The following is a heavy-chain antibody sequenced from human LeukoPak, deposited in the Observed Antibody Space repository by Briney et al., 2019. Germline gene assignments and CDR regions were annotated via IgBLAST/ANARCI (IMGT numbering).Heavy chain of an antibody. CDR3: ATTPKEYSSSWYYFDY. V-gene: IGHV4-38-2*02. CDR2: IYHSGST. Sequence: PSETLSLTCTVSGYSINSDYYWGWIRQPPGKGLEWIGSIYHSGSTYYNPSLKSRVTISVDTSKNHFSLKLSSVTAADTAVYYCATTPKEYSSSWYYFDYWGQGTLVTVSS. CDR1: GYSINSDYY. J-gene: IGHJ4*02. D-gene: IGHD6-13*01.